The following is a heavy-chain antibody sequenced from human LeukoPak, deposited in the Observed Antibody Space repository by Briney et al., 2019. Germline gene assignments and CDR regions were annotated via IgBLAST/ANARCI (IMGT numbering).Heavy chain of an antibody. CDR1: GGSISPYY. V-gene: IGHV4-59*01. J-gene: IGHJ3*02. Sequence: PSETLSLTCTVSGGSISPYYWSWIRQPPGKGLECIGYIYYSRSTNYNPSLKSRVIISVDTSKNQFSLKLSSVTAADTAVYYCAKYGYNYAFDIWGQGTMVTVSS. CDR3: AKYGYNYAFDI. CDR2: IYYSRST. D-gene: IGHD5-24*01.